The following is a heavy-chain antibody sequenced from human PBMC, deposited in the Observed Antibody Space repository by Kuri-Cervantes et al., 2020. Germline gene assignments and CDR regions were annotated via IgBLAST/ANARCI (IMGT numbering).Heavy chain of an antibody. D-gene: IGHD6-19*01. J-gene: IGHJ6*02. V-gene: IGHV1-69*13. Sequence: SVKVSCKASGGTFSSYDISWVRQAPGQGLEWMGGIIPIFGTANYAQKFQGRVTITADESTSTAYMELSSLRSEDTAVYYCARDSSGWENYYYDGMDVWGQGTTVTVSS. CDR1: GGTFSSYD. CDR2: IIPIFGTA. CDR3: ARDSSGWENYYYDGMDV.